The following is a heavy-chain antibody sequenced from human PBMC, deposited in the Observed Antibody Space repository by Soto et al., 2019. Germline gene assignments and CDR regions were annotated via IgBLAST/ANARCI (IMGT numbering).Heavy chain of an antibody. CDR1: GFIFNKYA. CDR2: ISSSSSTI. V-gene: IGHV3-48*01. CDR3: AKGSYRPHDY. Sequence: GGSLRLSCAASGFIFNKYAMSWVRQAPGKGLEWVSYISSSSSTIYYADSVKGRFTISRDNAKNSLYLQMNSLRAEDTAVYYCAKGSYRPHDYWGQGTLVTVSS. J-gene: IGHJ4*02. D-gene: IGHD1-26*01.